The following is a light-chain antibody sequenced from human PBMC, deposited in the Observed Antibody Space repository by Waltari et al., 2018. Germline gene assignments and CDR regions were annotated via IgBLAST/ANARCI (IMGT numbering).Light chain of an antibody. CDR1: QSLLHTDGRTY. CDR2: RVS. Sequence: DIVMTQTPPSLPVTPGEPASISCRSSQSLLHTDGRTYLYWYLQKPGQPPRLLIYRVSNRFSGVPDMFSGSGSGTDFTLKISRVEAEDVGVYYCMQTLQTPYSFGQGTKVEIK. V-gene: IGKV2D-29*01. J-gene: IGKJ2*03. CDR3: MQTLQTPYS.